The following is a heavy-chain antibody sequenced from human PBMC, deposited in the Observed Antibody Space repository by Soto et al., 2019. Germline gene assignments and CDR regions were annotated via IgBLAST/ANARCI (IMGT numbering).Heavy chain of an antibody. D-gene: IGHD3-10*01. V-gene: IGHV3-23*01. Sequence: EVQLLESGGGLVQPGGSLRLPCAASGFTFNNYAMTWVRQAPGKGLEWVSAISGGGDTTSYADSVKGRFTVSSDGSKNTRYLQMSSLRAEDTALYYCAIGRGGSGSLTPRVDLWGQGTLVTVSS. J-gene: IGHJ5*02. CDR3: AIGRGGSGSLTPRVDL. CDR1: GFTFNNYA. CDR2: ISGGGDTT.